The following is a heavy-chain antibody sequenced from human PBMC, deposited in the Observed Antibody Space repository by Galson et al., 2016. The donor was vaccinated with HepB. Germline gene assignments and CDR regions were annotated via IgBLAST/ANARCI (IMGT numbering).Heavy chain of an antibody. V-gene: IGHV3-7*01. CDR2: IKEDGTEK. Sequence: SLRLSCAASGFTFSGYWMSWVRQAPGKGLEWVANIKEDGTEKYYVDSVNGRFTISRYNAKNSVYLQMNSLRAEDTAVYYCAREGLAELVRPFDYWGQGALVTVSS. CDR3: AREGLAELVRPFDY. D-gene: IGHD3-10*01. J-gene: IGHJ4*02. CDR1: GFTFSGYW.